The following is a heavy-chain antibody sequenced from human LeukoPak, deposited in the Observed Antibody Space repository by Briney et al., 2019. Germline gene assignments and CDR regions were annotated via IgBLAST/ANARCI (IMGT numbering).Heavy chain of an antibody. Sequence: PGGSLRLSCAASGFTFSSYAMSWVRQAPGKGLEWVSAISGSGGSTYYADSVKGRFTISRDNSKNTLYLQMNTLRAEDTAVYYCAKGHTGYFFTIDYWGQGTLVTVSS. J-gene: IGHJ4*02. CDR1: GFTFSSYA. CDR3: AKGHTGYFFTIDY. CDR2: ISGSGGST. D-gene: IGHD5-18*01. V-gene: IGHV3-23*01.